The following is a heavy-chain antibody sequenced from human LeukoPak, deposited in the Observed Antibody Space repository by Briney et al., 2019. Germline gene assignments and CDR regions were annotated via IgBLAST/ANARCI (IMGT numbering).Heavy chain of an antibody. Sequence: GGSLRLSCAASGFTFSSYGMHWVRQAPGKGLEWVAVISYDGSNKYYADSVKGRFTISRDNSKNTLYLQMNSLRSEDTAVYYCASHLGVEWDPQVYYFDYWGQGTLVTVSS. D-gene: IGHD2-15*01. J-gene: IGHJ4*02. CDR2: ISYDGSNK. CDR1: GFTFSSYG. V-gene: IGHV3-30*03. CDR3: ASHLGVEWDPQVYYFDY.